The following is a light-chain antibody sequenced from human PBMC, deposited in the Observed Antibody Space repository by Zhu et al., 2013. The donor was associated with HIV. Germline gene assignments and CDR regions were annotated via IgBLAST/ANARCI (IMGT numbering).Light chain of an antibody. Sequence: DIVLTQSPGTLSLSPGDTATLSCRASQSVSSSFLAWYQQKPGQAPRLLIYGASTRATGISARFSGSGSGTEFTLTITSLQSEDFAVYYCQQYNNWPPLTFGGGTKVEI. J-gene: IGKJ4*01. V-gene: IGKV3-15*01. CDR3: QQYNNWPPLT. CDR2: GAS. CDR1: QSVSSS.